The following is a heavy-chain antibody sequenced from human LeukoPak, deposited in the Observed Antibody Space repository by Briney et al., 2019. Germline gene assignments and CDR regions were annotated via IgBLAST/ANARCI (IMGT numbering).Heavy chain of an antibody. V-gene: IGHV1-18*01. CDR1: GYTFTSYG. J-gene: IGHJ3*02. Sequence: SVKVSCKASGYTFTSYGISWVRQAPGQGLEWMGWISAENGNNNYAQMLQGRVTMTIDTSTSTAYMELRSLRSDDTAVYYCASSAAPLNDAFDIWGQGTMVTVSS. CDR2: ISAENGNN. CDR3: ASSAAPLNDAFDI. D-gene: IGHD2-2*01.